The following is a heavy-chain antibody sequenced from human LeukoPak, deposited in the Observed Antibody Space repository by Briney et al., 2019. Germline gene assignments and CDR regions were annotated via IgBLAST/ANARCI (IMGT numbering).Heavy chain of an antibody. V-gene: IGHV3-20*04. D-gene: IGHD3-10*01. J-gene: IGHJ4*02. CDR1: GFTFSSHE. Sequence: PGGSLRLSCAASGFTFSSHEMNWVRQAPGKGLEWVSFISWNGGSTGYADSVKGRFTISRDNAKNSLYLQMSSLRAEDTALYYCAREETRITMLRGVTYFEYWGQGTLVTVSS. CDR3: AREETRITMLRGVTYFEY. CDR2: ISWNGGST.